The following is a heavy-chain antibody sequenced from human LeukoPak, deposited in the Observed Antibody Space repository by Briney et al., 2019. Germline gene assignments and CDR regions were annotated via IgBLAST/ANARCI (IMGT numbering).Heavy chain of an antibody. D-gene: IGHD6-19*01. CDR3: ARYRLVWLPAPVFDY. J-gene: IGHJ4*02. V-gene: IGHV3-7*01. CDR1: EFTFSSYW. CDR2: IKEDGSEK. Sequence: GGSLRLSCAASEFTFSSYWMTWVRQAPGKGLDWVANIKEDGSEKYYEDSVKGRFTISRDNTKNLLYLEMNRLRAEDTAVYYCARYRLVWLPAPVFDYWGQGTLVTVSS.